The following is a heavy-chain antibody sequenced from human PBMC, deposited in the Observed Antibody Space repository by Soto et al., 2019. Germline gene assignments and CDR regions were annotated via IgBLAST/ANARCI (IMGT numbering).Heavy chain of an antibody. J-gene: IGHJ6*03. V-gene: IGHV5-51*01. Sequence: GESLKISCQGSGYSFTNYWIGWVRQMPGKGLKWMGIVYPGDSDSRYSPSFLGRVTISADKSINTAYLQWSSLKASDTAMYYCARQVVVPGYYYYYMDVWGKGTTVTVSS. CDR3: ARQVVVPGYYYYYMDV. CDR2: VYPGDSDS. CDR1: GYSFTNYW. D-gene: IGHD2-2*01.